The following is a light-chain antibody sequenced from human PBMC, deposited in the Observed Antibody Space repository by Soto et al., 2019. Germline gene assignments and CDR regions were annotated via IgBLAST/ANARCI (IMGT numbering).Light chain of an antibody. CDR2: AAS. CDR1: QGITTN. J-gene: IGKJ1*01. V-gene: IGKV1-17*01. CDR3: LQHHTYPWT. Sequence: DIQMTQSPSSLSASVGDSVTITCRASQGITTNLGWYQQKPGQAPKRLIYAASSLHSGVPLRFSGSGSGTQFSLTISSLQSEDFATYYCLQHHTYPWTFGQGTKVEVK.